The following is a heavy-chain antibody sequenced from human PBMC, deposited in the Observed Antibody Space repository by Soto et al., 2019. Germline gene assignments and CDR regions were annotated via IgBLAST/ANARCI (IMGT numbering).Heavy chain of an antibody. CDR3: AREAEYRGYNKEDAFNI. V-gene: IGHV1-3*01. J-gene: IGHJ3*02. D-gene: IGHD5-12*01. Sequence: ASVKVSCKASGYTFTSYAMHWVRQAPGQRLEWMGWINAGNGNTKYSQKFQGRVTITRDTSASTAYMELSSLRSEDTAVYYCAREAEYRGYNKEDAFNIWGKGKMVTVSS. CDR1: GYTFTSYA. CDR2: INAGNGNT.